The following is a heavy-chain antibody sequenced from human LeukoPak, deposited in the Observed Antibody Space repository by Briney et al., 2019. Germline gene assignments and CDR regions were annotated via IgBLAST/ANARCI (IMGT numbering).Heavy chain of an antibody. V-gene: IGHV1-46*01. D-gene: IGHD3-10*01. Sequence: ASVKVSCKASGYTFTSYYMHWVRQAPGQGLEWMGIINPSGGSTSYAQKFQGGVTISADESTSTVYMELSSLRSEDTAVYYCARDVTMVRGARYRPYKWFDPWGQGTLVTVSS. CDR3: ARDVTMVRGARYRPYKWFDP. CDR2: INPSGGST. CDR1: GYTFTSYY. J-gene: IGHJ5*02.